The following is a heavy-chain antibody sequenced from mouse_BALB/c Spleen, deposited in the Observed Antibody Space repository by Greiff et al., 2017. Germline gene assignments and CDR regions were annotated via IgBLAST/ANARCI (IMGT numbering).Heavy chain of an antibody. J-gene: IGHJ4*01. V-gene: IGHV1-18*01. Sequence: VQLQQSGPELVKPGASMKISCKASGYSFTGYTMNWVKQSHGKNLEWIGLINPYNGGTSYNQKFKGKATLTVDKSTSTAYMELLSLTSEDSAVYYCARGITTEGENAMDYWGQGTSVTVSS. CDR1: GYSFTGYT. CDR3: ARGITTEGENAMDY. CDR2: INPYNGGT. D-gene: IGHD2-4*01.